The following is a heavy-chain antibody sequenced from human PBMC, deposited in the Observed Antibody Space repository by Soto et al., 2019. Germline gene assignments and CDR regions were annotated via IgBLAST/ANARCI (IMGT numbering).Heavy chain of an antibody. CDR3: ATDGVAGRPSHY. J-gene: IGHJ4*02. D-gene: IGHD6-6*01. CDR2: INSISSYT. Sequence: QVHLVESGGGLVKPGGSLRLSCAASGFTFSDYYMSWIRQAPGKGLEWVSYINSISSYTNYADSVKGRFTISRDNAKNSLYLQMNSLRAEDTAVYHCATDGVAGRPSHYWGQGTLVTVSS. CDR1: GFTFSDYY. V-gene: IGHV3-11*06.